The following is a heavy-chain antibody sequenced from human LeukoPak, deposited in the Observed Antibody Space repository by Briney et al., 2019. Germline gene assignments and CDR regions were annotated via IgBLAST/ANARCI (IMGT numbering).Heavy chain of an antibody. D-gene: IGHD6-13*01. CDR1: GFTVSSNY. Sequence: GGSLRLSCAASGFTVSSNYMSWVRQAPGKGLEWVSAISGSGGSTYYADSVKGRFTISRDNSKNTLYLQMNSLRADDTAVYFCAKDSSSYVTPEDYWGQGTLVTVSS. J-gene: IGHJ4*02. V-gene: IGHV3-23*01. CDR3: AKDSSSYVTPEDY. CDR2: ISGSGGST.